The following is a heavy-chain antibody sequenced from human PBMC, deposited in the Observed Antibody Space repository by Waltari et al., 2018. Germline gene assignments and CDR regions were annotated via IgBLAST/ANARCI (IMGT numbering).Heavy chain of an antibody. J-gene: IGHJ5*02. CDR3: TGSSPTNWFDP. V-gene: IGHV3-73*02. Sequence: EVQLVESGGGLVQPGGSLKLSCAASGFTFSGSAMHWVRQASGEGLEVVGCIRSKTKSYARAYAASVKGRFTYSRDDSKNTAYLQRNSLKTEDTAGYYCTGSSPTNWFDPWGQGTLVTVSS. CDR1: GFTFSGSA. CDR2: IRSKTKSYAR. D-gene: IGHD6-13*01.